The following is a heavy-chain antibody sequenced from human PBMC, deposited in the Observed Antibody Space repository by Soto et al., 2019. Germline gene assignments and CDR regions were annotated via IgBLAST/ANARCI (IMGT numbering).Heavy chain of an antibody. CDR3: ARGRPTGYSYYGMDV. Sequence: PVGSLRLSCAASGFTFNSYSMNWVRQAPGKGLEWVSSISSSSTFIYDADSVKGRFSISRDNAKNSLFLQMNSLRAEDTAVYYCARGRPTGYSYYGMDVWGQGITVTVSS. D-gene: IGHD1-1*01. CDR2: ISSSSTFI. J-gene: IGHJ6*02. V-gene: IGHV3-21*01. CDR1: GFTFNSYS.